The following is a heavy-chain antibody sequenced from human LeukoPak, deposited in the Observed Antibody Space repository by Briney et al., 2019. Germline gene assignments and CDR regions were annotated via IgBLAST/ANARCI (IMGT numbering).Heavy chain of an antibody. J-gene: IGHJ4*02. Sequence: GGSLRLSCAPSGFSFSAYWMRWVRQTPGAGRGWVANINPAGSETYYVDPVKGRFSISRDNAKNLVYLQMNSLRAEDTAVYHCARFGYVAAVDVWGQGTPVTVSS. D-gene: IGHD2-15*01. CDR2: INPAGSET. CDR1: GFSFSAYW. V-gene: IGHV3-7*01. CDR3: ARFGYVAAVDV.